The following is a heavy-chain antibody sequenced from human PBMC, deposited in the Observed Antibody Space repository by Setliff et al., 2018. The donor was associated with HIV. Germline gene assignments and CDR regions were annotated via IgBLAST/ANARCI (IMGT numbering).Heavy chain of an antibody. V-gene: IGHV3-23*01. CDR1: GFTVSSHY. J-gene: IGHJ6*03. CDR2: ISGSGGSV. Sequence: PGGSLRLSCAASGFTVSSHYMSWVRQAPGKGLEWVSGISGSGGSVYHSDSVQGRFTISRDNSKNTVYLQMNSLTAEDTAVYYCAKDGGPMGIGDYYMDVWGQGTTVTVSS. D-gene: IGHD3-16*01. CDR3: AKDGGPMGIGDYYMDV.